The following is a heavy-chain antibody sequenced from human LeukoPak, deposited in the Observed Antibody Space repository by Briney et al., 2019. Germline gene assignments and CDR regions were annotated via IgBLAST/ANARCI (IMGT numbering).Heavy chain of an antibody. CDR2: MNPNSGNT. V-gene: IGHV1-8*02. J-gene: IGHJ6*03. Sequence: ASVKVSCKASGYTFTSYDINWVRQATGQGLEWMGWMNPNSGNTGYAQKFQGRVTMTRDMSTSTVYMELSSLRSEDTAVYYCARDYVLRYFDWSQSYSYYYYMDVWGKGTTVTISS. CDR1: GYTFTSYD. D-gene: IGHD3-9*01. CDR3: ARDYVLRYFDWSQSYSYYYYMDV.